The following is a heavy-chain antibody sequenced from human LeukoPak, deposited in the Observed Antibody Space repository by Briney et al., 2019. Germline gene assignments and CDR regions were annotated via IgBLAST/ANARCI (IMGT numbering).Heavy chain of an antibody. D-gene: IGHD2-2*01. CDR2: INHSGST. Sequence: PSETLSLTYAVYGGSFSGHYWTWIRQTPGKGLEWIGEINHSGSTNYNPSLKSRVTISVDTSKNQFTLKLSSVTAADTAVYYCARRKGRDIVVVPADNAFDIWGQGTMVTVSS. CDR3: ARRKGRDIVVVPADNAFDI. V-gene: IGHV4-34*01. CDR1: GGSFSGHY. J-gene: IGHJ3*02.